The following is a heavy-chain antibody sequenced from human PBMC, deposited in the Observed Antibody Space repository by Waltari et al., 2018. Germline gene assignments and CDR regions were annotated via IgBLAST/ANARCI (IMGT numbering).Heavy chain of an antibody. CDR3: ASIAAAGNDAFDI. D-gene: IGHD6-13*01. CDR2: IKQDGSEK. CDR1: GFTFSSYW. V-gene: IGHV3-7*01. J-gene: IGHJ3*02. Sequence: EVQLVESGGGLVQPGGSLRLSCAASGFTFSSYWMSWVRQAPGKGLEWVANIKQDGSEKYYVDSVKGRFTISRDNAKNSLYLQMNSLRAEDTAVYYCASIAAAGNDAFDIWGQGTMVTVSS.